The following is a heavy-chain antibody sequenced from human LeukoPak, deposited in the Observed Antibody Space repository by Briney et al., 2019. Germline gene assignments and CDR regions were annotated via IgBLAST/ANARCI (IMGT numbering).Heavy chain of an antibody. CDR2: VSSDTSTI. CDR1: GFTFSTYP. Sequence: PGGSLRPSCAASGFTFSTYPMNWVRQAPGKGLEWVSYVSSDTSTIYYADSVKGRFTISRDNAKNSLYLQMNSLRDEDTAVYYCARIRSGYFDSWGQGTLVTVSS. V-gene: IGHV3-48*02. CDR3: ARIRSGYFDS. J-gene: IGHJ4*02. D-gene: IGHD1-26*01.